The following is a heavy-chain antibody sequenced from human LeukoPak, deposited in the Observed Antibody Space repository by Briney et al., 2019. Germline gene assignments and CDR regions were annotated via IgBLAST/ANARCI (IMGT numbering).Heavy chain of an antibody. D-gene: IGHD3-10*01. CDR3: ARAQNFGLFDY. J-gene: IGHJ4*02. CDR1: GVSFSGYY. V-gene: IGHV4-59*01. Sequence: SETLSLTCAVYGVSFSGYYWSWIRQPPGKGLEWIGYIYYSGSTNYNPSLKSRVTISVDTSKNQFSLKLSSVTAADTAVYYCARAQNFGLFDYWGQGTLVTVSS. CDR2: IYYSGST.